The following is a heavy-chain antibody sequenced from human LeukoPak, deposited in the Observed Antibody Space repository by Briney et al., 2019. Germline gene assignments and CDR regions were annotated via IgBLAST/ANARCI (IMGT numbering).Heavy chain of an antibody. J-gene: IGHJ4*02. Sequence: SETLSLTCTVSGGSISSYYWSWIRQPPGKGLEWIWYIYYSGSTNYNPSLKSRVTISVDTSKNQLSLKLSSVTAADTAVYYCARALNPPHYGGNFDYWGQGTLVTVSS. V-gene: IGHV4-59*01. CDR3: ARALNPPHYGGNFDY. D-gene: IGHD4-23*01. CDR2: IYYSGST. CDR1: GGSISSYY.